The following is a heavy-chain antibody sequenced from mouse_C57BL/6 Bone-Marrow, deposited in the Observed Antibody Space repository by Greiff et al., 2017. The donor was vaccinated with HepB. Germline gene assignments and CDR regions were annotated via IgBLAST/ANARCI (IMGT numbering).Heavy chain of an antibody. D-gene: IGHD2-4*01. Sequence: QVQLQQPGAELVMPGASVKLSCKASGHTFTSYWMHWVKQRPGQGLEWIGEIDPSDSYTNYNQKFKGKSTLTVDKSSSTAYMQLSSLTSEDSAVYYCARGVLYYDYDEGFAYWGQGTLVTVSA. V-gene: IGHV1-69*01. CDR2: IDPSDSYT. J-gene: IGHJ3*01. CDR1: GHTFTSYW. CDR3: ARGVLYYDYDEGFAY.